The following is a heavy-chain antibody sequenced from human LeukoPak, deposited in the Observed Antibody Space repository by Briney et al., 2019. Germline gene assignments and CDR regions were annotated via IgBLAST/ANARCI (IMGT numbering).Heavy chain of an antibody. J-gene: IGHJ4*02. CDR3: ARITSSGSHDY. D-gene: IGHD3-10*01. Sequence: SQTLSLTCAISGDSLSSDSAAWNWLRPSPSGGLEWLGRTQYRSRWYNDYAISVKSRIIITPDTSKNQFSLQLKSVTPDDTAVYYCARITSSGSHDYWGQGTLVAVSS. CDR2: TQYRSRWYN. V-gene: IGHV6-1*01. CDR1: GDSLSSDSAA.